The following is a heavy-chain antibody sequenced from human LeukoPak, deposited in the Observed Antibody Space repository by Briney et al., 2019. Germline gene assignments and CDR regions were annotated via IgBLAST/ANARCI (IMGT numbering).Heavy chain of an antibody. D-gene: IGHD5-18*01. J-gene: IGHJ6*02. CDR3: ARDAVDTANAV. V-gene: IGHV3-74*01. CDR2: IASDGSST. CDR1: GFTVSSNY. Sequence: GGSLRLSCAASGFTVSSNYMSWVRQAPGKGLVWVSRIASDGSSTTYADSVKGRFSISRDNAKNTLYLQMNSLRVEDTAVYYCARDAVDTANAVWGQGTTVTVSS.